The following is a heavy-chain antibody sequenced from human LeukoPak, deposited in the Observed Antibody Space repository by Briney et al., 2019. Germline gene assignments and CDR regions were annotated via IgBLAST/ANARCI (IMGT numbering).Heavy chain of an antibody. D-gene: IGHD2-2*01. CDR3: ARRLTQYDCFDP. J-gene: IGHJ5*02. CDR2: TYYRSTWYN. V-gene: IGHV6-1*01. CDR1: GDSVSSNSVT. Sequence: SQTLSLTCAISGDSVSSNSVTWNWIRQSPSRGLEWLGRTYYRSTWYNDYAVSVRGRITVNPDTSKNQLSLHLNSVTPEDTAVYYCARRLTQYDCFDPWGQGILVTVSS.